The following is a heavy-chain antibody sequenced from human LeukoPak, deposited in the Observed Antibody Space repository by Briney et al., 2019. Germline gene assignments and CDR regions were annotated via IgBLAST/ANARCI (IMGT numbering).Heavy chain of an antibody. Sequence: SVKVSCKASGGTFSRYAINWVRQAPGQGLEWMGGIIPIFGTANYTQKFQGRVTITADESTSTAYMELSSLRSEDTAVYYCARSRGSCYSCGDYWGQGTLVTVSS. D-gene: IGHD2-15*01. CDR3: ARSRGSCYSCGDY. CDR2: IIPIFGTA. CDR1: GGTFSRYA. J-gene: IGHJ4*02. V-gene: IGHV1-69*13.